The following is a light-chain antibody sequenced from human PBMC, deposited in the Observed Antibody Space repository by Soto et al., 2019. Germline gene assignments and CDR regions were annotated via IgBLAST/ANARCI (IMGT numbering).Light chain of an antibody. CDR1: QSISDL. Sequence: DIQMTQSPSTLSAYVGDRVTITCRASQSISDLLAWYQQKPGKAPKLLIYKASSLKSGVPSRFSGSGSWTEFTLTISSLQTDDFASYYCQQYNGYWTFGQGTKVEIK. V-gene: IGKV1-5*03. CDR3: QQYNGYWT. J-gene: IGKJ1*01. CDR2: KAS.